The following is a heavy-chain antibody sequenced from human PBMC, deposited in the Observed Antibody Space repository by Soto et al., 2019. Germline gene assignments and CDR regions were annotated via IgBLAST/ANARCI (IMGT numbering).Heavy chain of an antibody. J-gene: IGHJ6*02. D-gene: IGHD6-13*01. CDR3: ARKGDTGPTYSSSWPYYYYYGMDV. V-gene: IGHV3-74*01. CDR2: INSDGSST. CDR1: GFTFSSYW. Sequence: EVQLVESGGGLVQPGGSLRLSCAASGFTFSSYWMHWVRQAPGKGLVWVSRINSDGSSTSYADSVKGRFTISRDNAKNKLYPQMNGLRAEDTAVYYCARKGDTGPTYSSSWPYYYYYGMDVWGQGTTVTVSS.